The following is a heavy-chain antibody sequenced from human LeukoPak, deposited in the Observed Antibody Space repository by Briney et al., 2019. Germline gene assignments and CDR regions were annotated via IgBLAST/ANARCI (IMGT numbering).Heavy chain of an antibody. J-gene: IGHJ4*02. Sequence: ASVKVSCKASGYTFTSYYMYWVRQAPGQGLECMGIINTSGVSTRYAQKFQGRVTMTRDMSTRTVYMELSSLRSEDTAVHYCAREYYYDSSGHLDYWGQGTLVTVSS. V-gene: IGHV1-46*01. CDR2: INTSGVST. CDR3: AREYYYDSSGHLDY. CDR1: GYTFTSYY. D-gene: IGHD3-22*01.